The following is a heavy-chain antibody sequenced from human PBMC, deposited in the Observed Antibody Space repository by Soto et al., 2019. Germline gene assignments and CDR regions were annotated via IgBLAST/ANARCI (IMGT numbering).Heavy chain of an antibody. CDR1: GFTFSSYN. CDR2: ISSSSSYI. Sequence: EVQLVESGGGLVKPGGSLRLSCAASGFTFSSYNMKWVRQAPGKGLEWVSSISSSSSYIYYADSVKGRVTVSRDNARKSLFLQMNSLRAEDTAVYYCARDGLSDYHGMDVWGQGATVTVSS. V-gene: IGHV3-21*01. D-gene: IGHD2-2*03. J-gene: IGHJ6*02. CDR3: ARDGLSDYHGMDV.